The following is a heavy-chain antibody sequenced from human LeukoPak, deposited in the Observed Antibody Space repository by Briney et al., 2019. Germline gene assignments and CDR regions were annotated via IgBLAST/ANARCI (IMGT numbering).Heavy chain of an antibody. D-gene: IGHD4-17*01. CDR3: ARHIAADYEPYFDY. CDR2: IYPGDSDT. J-gene: IGHJ4*02. Sequence: GESLKISCKGSGYNFPSYWIAWVRQMPGEGLEWMGIIYPGDSDTRYSPSFQGQVTISADRSISTAYLQWSSLKASDTAMYYCARHIAADYEPYFDYWGQGTLVTVSS. CDR1: GYNFPSYW. V-gene: IGHV5-51*01.